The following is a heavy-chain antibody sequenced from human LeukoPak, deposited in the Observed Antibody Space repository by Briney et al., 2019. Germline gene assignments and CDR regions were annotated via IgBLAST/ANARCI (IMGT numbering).Heavy chain of an antibody. CDR1: GYSISSGYY. V-gene: IGHV4-38-2*02. D-gene: IGHD1-26*01. J-gene: IGHJ4*02. Sequence: SETLSLTCTVSGYSISSGYYWGWIRQPPGKGLEWIGSIYHSGSTYYNPSLKSRVTISVDTSKNQFSLKLRSVTAADTAVYCCAREKSRGSHIDYWGQGTLVTVSS. CDR3: AREKSRGSHIDY. CDR2: IYHSGST.